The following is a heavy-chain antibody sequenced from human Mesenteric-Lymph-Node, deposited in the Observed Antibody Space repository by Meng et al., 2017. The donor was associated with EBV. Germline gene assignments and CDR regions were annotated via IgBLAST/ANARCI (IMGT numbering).Heavy chain of an antibody. J-gene: IGHJ4*02. CDR1: SGSISNSNW. CDR2: IFHSGGT. V-gene: IGHV4-4*02. CDR3: ARITFGGAIGD. Sequence: VQLQESGPGLVTPSGTLSLTGSVSSGSISNSNWWSWVRQPPGKGLQWIGEIFHSGGTNYNPSLKSRVTISVDKSKNQFSLKVNSLTAADTAVYYCARITFGGAIGDWGQGTLVTVSS. D-gene: IGHD3-16*02.